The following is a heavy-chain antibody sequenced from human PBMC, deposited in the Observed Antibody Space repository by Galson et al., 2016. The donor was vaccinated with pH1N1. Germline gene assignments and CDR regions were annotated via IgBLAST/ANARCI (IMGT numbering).Heavy chain of an antibody. J-gene: IGHJ6*02. CDR1: GFTFHDYT. D-gene: IGHD3-16*01. CDR3: AKEIQRGSYGMDV. V-gene: IGHV3-43*01. CDR2: VSWDGGST. Sequence: SLRLSCAAPGFTFHDYTMHWVRQTPGKGLEWVSLVSWDGGSTYYADYVKGRFTVSRDNSKNSLYLQMNSLGSEDTALYYCAKEIQRGSYGMDVWGRGTTVTVSS.